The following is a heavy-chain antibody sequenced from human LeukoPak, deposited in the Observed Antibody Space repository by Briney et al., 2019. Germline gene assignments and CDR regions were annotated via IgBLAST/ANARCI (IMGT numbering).Heavy chain of an antibody. D-gene: IGHD1-26*01. Sequence: PGGSLRLSCAASGFAFSSYSMNWVRQAPGKGLEWVSYISSSSYTIYYADSVKGRFTISRDNAKNSLYLQMNSLRDEDTAVYYCSSGSYFDYWGQGTLVTVSS. CDR1: GFAFSSYS. J-gene: IGHJ4*02. V-gene: IGHV3-48*02. CDR2: ISSSSYTI. CDR3: SSGSYFDY.